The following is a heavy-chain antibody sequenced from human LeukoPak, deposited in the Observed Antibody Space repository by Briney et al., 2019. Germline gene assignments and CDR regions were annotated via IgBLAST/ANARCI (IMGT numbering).Heavy chain of an antibody. J-gene: IGHJ4*02. CDR3: AKPLVVVPAALFDY. CDR2: ISGSGGST. Sequence: GGSLRLSCAASGFTFSSYAMSWVRQAPGKGLEWVSAISGSGGSTYYADSVKGRFTISRDNSKNTLYLQMNNLRAEDTAVYYCAKPLVVVPAALFDYWGQGTLVTVSS. CDR1: GFTFSSYA. V-gene: IGHV3-23*01. D-gene: IGHD2-2*01.